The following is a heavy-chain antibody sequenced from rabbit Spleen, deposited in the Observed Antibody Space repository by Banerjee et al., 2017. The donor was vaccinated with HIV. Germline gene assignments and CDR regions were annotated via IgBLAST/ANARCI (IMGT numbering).Heavy chain of an antibody. V-gene: IGHV1S40*01. CDR2: IDTSDGDT. D-gene: IGHD3-1*01. J-gene: IGHJ4*01. CDR1: GVSFSSNW. CDR3: ARDLASVVGWNFNL. Sequence: QSLEESGGDLVKPGASLTLTCTASGVSFSSNWICWVRQAPGKGLEWIACIDTSDGDTDYANWPKGRFTISKTSSTTVTLQMTSLTAADTATYFCARDLASVVGWNFNLWGQGTLVTVS.